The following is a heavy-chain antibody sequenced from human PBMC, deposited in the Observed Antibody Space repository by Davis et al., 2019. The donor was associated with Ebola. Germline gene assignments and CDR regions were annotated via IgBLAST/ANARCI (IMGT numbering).Heavy chain of an antibody. CDR2: INSDGSST. J-gene: IGHJ4*02. CDR3: ARLSESSGWSDYFDY. D-gene: IGHD6-19*01. CDR1: GFTFSSYW. V-gene: IGHV3-74*01. Sequence: GESLKISCAASGFTFSSYWMHWVRQAPGKGLVWVSRINSDGSSTSYADSVKGRFTISKDNAKNTLYLQMNSLRAEDTAVYYCARLSESSGWSDYFDYWGQGTLVTVSS.